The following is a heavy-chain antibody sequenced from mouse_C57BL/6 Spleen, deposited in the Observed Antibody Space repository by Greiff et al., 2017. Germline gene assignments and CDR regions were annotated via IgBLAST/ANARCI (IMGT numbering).Heavy chain of an antibody. CDR2: IDPETGGT. D-gene: IGHD1-1*01. J-gene: IGHJ3*01. CDR1: GYTFTDYE. Sequence: QVQLKQSGAELVRPGASVTLSCKASGYTFTDYEMHWVKQTPVHGLEWIGAIDPETGGTAYNQKFKGKAILTADKSSSTAYMELRSLTSEDSAVYYCTRSLYYGRGLAYWGQGTLVTVSA. V-gene: IGHV1-15*01. CDR3: TRSLYYGRGLAY.